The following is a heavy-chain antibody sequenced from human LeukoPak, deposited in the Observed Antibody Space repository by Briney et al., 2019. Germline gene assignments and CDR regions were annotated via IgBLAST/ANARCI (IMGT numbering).Heavy chain of an antibody. CDR1: GGSISSYY. CDR2: IYTSGST. CDR3: ARDRQFLEWLLFHDAFDI. Sequence: PSETLSLTCTVSGGSISSYYWSWIRQPAGKGLEWIGRIYTSGSTNYNPSLKSRVTMSVDTSKNQFSLKLSSVTAADTAVYYCARDRQFLEWLLFHDAFDIWGQGTMVTVSS. V-gene: IGHV4-4*07. J-gene: IGHJ3*02. D-gene: IGHD3-3*01.